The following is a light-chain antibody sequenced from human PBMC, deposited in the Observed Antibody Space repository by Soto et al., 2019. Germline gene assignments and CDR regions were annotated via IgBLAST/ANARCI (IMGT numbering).Light chain of an antibody. CDR2: EDN. CDR1: SSDVGSYNL. V-gene: IGLV2-23*01. Sequence: QSALTQPASVSGSPGQSITISCTGTSSDVGSYNLVSWYQQHPGKAPKLMIYEDNKRPSGVSNRFSGSKSGNTASLTISGLQAEDEAHYYCCSYAPIITVVFGGGTQLTVL. CDR3: CSYAPIITVV. J-gene: IGLJ3*02.